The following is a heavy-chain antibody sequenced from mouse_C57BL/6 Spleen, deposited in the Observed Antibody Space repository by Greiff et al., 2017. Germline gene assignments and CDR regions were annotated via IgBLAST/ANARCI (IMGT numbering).Heavy chain of an antibody. D-gene: IGHD2-14*01. CDR3: ARGDYKYDGAWFAY. CDR1: GFTFSDYG. Sequence: EVKLVESGGGLVKPGGSLKLSCAASGFTFSDYGMHWVRQAPETGLEWVAYISSGSSIIYYAVTVKGRFTISRDNAKSTLFLQMTSLRSEDTAMYYCARGDYKYDGAWFAYGGQGTLVTVSA. V-gene: IGHV5-17*01. CDR2: ISSGSSII. J-gene: IGHJ3*01.